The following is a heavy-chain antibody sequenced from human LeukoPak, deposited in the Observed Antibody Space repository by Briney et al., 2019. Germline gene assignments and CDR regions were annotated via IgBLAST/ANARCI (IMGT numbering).Heavy chain of an antibody. CDR1: GYTFTSYD. Sequence: ASVKVSCKASGYTFTSYDINWVRQATGQGLEWMGWMNPNSGNTGYAQKFQGRVTMTRNTSISTAYTELSSLRYEDTAVYYCARGGIGRGYRSGGSCYDNSFGDWGQGTLVTVSS. CDR2: MNPNSGNT. CDR3: ARGGIGRGYRSGGSCYDNSFGD. V-gene: IGHV1-8*01. D-gene: IGHD2-15*01. J-gene: IGHJ4*02.